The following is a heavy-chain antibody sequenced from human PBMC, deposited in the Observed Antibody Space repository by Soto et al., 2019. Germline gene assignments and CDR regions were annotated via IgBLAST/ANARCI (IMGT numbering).Heavy chain of an antibody. Sequence: QVQLVQSGTVVQRRGSSVKVSCQASGGTFSSHGMAWVRQAPGQGLEWMGGIIPTFGTATYAPKFQGRVTITAHKSTNTAYMELSSLRSEDTAVYYCASERSAQYFDFWGQGTLITVSS. J-gene: IGHJ4*02. D-gene: IGHD1-26*01. CDR1: GGTFSSHG. CDR3: ASERSAQYFDF. CDR2: IIPTFGTA. V-gene: IGHV1-69*06.